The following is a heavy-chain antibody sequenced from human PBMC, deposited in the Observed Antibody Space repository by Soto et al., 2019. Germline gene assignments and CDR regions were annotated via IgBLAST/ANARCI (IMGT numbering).Heavy chain of an antibody. V-gene: IGHV1-69*13. CDR1: GGTFSRYA. CDR3: AKVKYDSSGYLRNFDY. CDR2: ILPRLGKA. D-gene: IGHD3-22*01. Sequence: SVKVSCQGTGGTFSRYAISWLRQAPGQGVDWVGGILPRLGKAHYAHKFQGRGTITADESTTTANMELSSLRSEDTAMYYCAKVKYDSSGYLRNFDYWGQGTLVTVSS. J-gene: IGHJ4*01.